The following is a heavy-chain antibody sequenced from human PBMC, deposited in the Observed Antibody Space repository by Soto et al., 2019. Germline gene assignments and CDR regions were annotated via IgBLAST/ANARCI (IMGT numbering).Heavy chain of an antibody. V-gene: IGHV4-31*03. J-gene: IGHJ5*02. CDR2: IYYSGST. CDR1: GGSISSGGYY. D-gene: IGHD3-10*01. Sequence: SETLSLTCTVSGGSISSGGYYWSWIRQHPGKGLEWIGYIYYSGSTNYNPSLKSRVTISVDTSKNQFSLKLSSVTAADTAVYYCARETLVRGHNWFDPWGQGTLVTVSS. CDR3: ARETLVRGHNWFDP.